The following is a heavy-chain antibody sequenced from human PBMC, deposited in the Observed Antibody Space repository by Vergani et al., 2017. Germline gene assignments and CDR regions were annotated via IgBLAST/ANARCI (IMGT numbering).Heavy chain of an antibody. V-gene: IGHV1-69*09. D-gene: IGHD6-13*01. J-gene: IGHJ5*02. CDR1: GGTFSSYA. Sequence: QVQLVQSGAEVKKPGSSVKVSCKASGGTFSSYAISWVRQAPGQGLEWMGRIIPILGIANYAQKFQGRVTITADKSTSTAYMELSSLRSDDTAVYYCARDLTRGWGSSTPRNWFDPWGQGTLVTVSS. CDR3: ARDLTRGWGSSTPRNWFDP. CDR2: IIPILGIA.